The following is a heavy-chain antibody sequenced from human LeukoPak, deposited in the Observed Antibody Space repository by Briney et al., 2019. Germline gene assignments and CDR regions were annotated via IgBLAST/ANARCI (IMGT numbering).Heavy chain of an antibody. V-gene: IGHV3-30*18. CDR1: GFTFSSYG. CDR3: AKGREYCSGGSCYFDY. CDR2: ISYDGSNK. J-gene: IGHJ4*02. Sequence: GRSLRLSCAASGFTFSSYGMHRVRQAPGKGLEWVAVISYDGSNKYYADSVKGRFTISRDNSKNTLYLQMNSLRAEDTAVYYCAKGREYCSGGSCYFDYWGQGTLVTVSS. D-gene: IGHD2-15*01.